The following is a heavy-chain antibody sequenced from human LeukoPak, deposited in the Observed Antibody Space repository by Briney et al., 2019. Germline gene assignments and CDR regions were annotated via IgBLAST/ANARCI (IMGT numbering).Heavy chain of an antibody. D-gene: IGHD1-26*01. CDR2: ISWNSGSI. CDR3: AKALYSGSYWGWDVDAFDI. Sequence: GGSLRLSCAASGFTFDDYAMHWVRQARGKGLEWVSGISWNSGSIGYADSVKGRFTISRDNAKNSLYLQMNSLRAEDTALYYCAKALYSGSYWGWDVDAFDIWGQGTMVTVSS. V-gene: IGHV3-9*01. J-gene: IGHJ3*02. CDR1: GFTFDDYA.